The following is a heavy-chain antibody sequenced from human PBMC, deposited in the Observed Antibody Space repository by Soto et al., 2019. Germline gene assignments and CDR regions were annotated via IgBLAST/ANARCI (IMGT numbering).Heavy chain of an antibody. Sequence: SETLSLTCTVSGGSISSSSYYWGWIRQPPGKGLEWIESIYYSGSTYYNPSLKSRVTISVDTSKNQFSLKLSSVTAADTAVYYCAKVPKSYCSGGSCYGSDYFDYWGQGTLVTVSS. CDR1: GGSISSSSYY. J-gene: IGHJ4*02. CDR3: AKVPKSYCSGGSCYGSDYFDY. CDR2: IYYSGST. V-gene: IGHV4-39*01. D-gene: IGHD2-15*01.